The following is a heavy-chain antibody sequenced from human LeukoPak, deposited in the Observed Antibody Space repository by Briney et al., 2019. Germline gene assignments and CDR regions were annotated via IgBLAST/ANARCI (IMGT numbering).Heavy chain of an antibody. CDR1: GGPFFGYY. D-gene: IGHD6-19*01. J-gene: IGHJ3*02. Sequence: SEALSLTCAVYGGPFFGYYWSWIRQPPGKGLEWIGEINHSGSTNYNPSLRSRATISVDTSKNQFTRKFTSMTAADTAVYYCARSSKTQWLSPGDGFDIWGRGTLVTVSS. V-gene: IGHV4-34*01. CDR3: ARSSKTQWLSPGDGFDI. CDR2: INHSGST.